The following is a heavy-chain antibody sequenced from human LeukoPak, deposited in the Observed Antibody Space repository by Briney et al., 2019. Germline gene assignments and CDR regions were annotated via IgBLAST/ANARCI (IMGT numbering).Heavy chain of an antibody. Sequence: GGSLRLSCAASGFTFSSYSMNWVRQAPGKGLEWVSSISSSSTCMYYADSVKGRFTISRDNSKNTLYLQMKSLRAEDTAVYYCARTDETAPAEDFQHWGQGTLVTVSS. CDR2: ISSSSTCM. CDR1: GFTFSSYS. CDR3: ARTDETAPAEDFQH. V-gene: IGHV3-21*04. D-gene: IGHD2-21*02. J-gene: IGHJ1*01.